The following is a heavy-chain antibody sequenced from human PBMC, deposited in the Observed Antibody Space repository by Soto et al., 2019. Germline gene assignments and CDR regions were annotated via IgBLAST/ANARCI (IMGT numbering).Heavy chain of an antibody. J-gene: IGHJ6*02. D-gene: IGHD6-6*01. CDR2: IYTSGST. CDR1: SGSISSYY. V-gene: IGHV4-4*07. CDR3: ARGVAARPGCYYGLDV. Sequence: SETLSLTCTVSSGSISSYYWSWIRQPAGKGLEWIGRIYTSGSTNYNPSLKSRVTMSVDTSKNQFSLKLSSVTAADTAVYYCARGVAARPGCYYGLDVWGQGTTVTVSS.